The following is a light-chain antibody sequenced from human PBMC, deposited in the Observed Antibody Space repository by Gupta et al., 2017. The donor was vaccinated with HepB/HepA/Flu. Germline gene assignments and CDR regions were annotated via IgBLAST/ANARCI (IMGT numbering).Light chain of an antibody. J-gene: IGLJ2*01. V-gene: IGLV7-43*01. CDR3: PRYNSVALV. CDR1: TGAVSNGEY. CDR2: SPY. Sequence: QTVVTQEPSLTVSPGGTVILTCASSTGAVSNGEYPHWFQQKPSQAPRVFIYSPYNKDSWSRALFSSSGLAATATLTIAFVEAEDDDYYYCPRYNSVALVFGGGTKLTVL.